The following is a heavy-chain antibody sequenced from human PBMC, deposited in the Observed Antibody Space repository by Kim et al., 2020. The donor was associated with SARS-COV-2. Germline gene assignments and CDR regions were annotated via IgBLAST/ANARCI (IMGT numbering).Heavy chain of an antibody. Sequence: RTSYAQKCQRRVTMTKDTSTSTVYMELSSLRSEDTAVYYCARDRILPFEYWGQGTLVTVSS. V-gene: IGHV1-46*01. D-gene: IGHD1-26*01. CDR2: RT. CDR3: ARDRILPFEY. J-gene: IGHJ4*02.